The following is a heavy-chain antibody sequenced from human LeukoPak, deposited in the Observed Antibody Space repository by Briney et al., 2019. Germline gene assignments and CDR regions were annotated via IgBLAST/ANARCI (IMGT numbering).Heavy chain of an antibody. Sequence: SETLSLTCAVYGGSFSGYYWSWIRQPPGKGLEWIGEINHSGSTNYNPSLKSRVTISVDTSKNQFSLKLSSVTAADTAVYYCARGSRYYGSGSYYIARNSNWFDPWGQGTLVTVSS. V-gene: IGHV4-34*01. CDR3: ARGSRYYGSGSYYIARNSNWFDP. CDR1: GGSFSGYY. CDR2: INHSGST. D-gene: IGHD3-10*01. J-gene: IGHJ5*02.